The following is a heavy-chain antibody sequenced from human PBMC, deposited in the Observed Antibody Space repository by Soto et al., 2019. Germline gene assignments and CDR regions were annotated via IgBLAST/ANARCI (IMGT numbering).Heavy chain of an antibody. D-gene: IGHD6-13*01. CDR1: GFTFSSYA. Sequence: GGSLRLSCAASGFTFSSYAMHWVRQAPGKGLEWVAVISYDGSNKYYADSVKGRFTISRDNSKNTLYLQMNSLRAEDTAVYYCARDHSSSWSFDYWGQGTLVTVSS. V-gene: IGHV3-30-3*01. CDR2: ISYDGSNK. J-gene: IGHJ4*02. CDR3: ARDHSSSWSFDY.